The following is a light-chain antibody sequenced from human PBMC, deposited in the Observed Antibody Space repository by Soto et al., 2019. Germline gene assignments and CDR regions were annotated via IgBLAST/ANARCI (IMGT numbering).Light chain of an antibody. CDR2: GAS. J-gene: IGKJ1*01. Sequence: DIVMTQSAATLSVSPGERVTLSCRASQSVSSRLAWYQQKPGQSPRLLIYGASTRATGIPARFIGSWSGTECTLTISSLQSEDVGVYYCHQYNNWPSTLGQGTKVDI. CDR3: HQYNNWPST. V-gene: IGKV3-15*01. CDR1: QSVSSR.